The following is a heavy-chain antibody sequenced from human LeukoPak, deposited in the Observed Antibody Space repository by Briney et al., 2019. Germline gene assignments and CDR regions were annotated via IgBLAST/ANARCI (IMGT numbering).Heavy chain of an antibody. CDR1: GYSFTSYW. D-gene: IGHD3-22*01. CDR3: ARHPRGEYYDSSGYSNAEYFQH. CDR2: IYPGDSDT. V-gene: IGHV5-51*01. Sequence: GESLKISCKGSGYSFTSYWIGWVRQMPGKGLEWMGIIYPGDSDTRYSPSFQGQVTISADKSISTAYLRWSSLKASDTAMYYCARHPRGEYYDSSGYSNAEYFQHWGQGTLVTVSS. J-gene: IGHJ1*01.